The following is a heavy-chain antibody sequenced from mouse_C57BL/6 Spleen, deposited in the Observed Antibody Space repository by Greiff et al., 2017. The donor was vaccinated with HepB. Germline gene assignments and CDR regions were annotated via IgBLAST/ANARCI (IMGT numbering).Heavy chain of an antibody. CDR3: ARGLGLDWYFDV. J-gene: IGHJ1*03. V-gene: IGHV1-81*01. Sequence: VQLQQSGAELARPGASVKLSCKASGYTFTSYGISWVKQRTGQGLEWIGEIFPRSGNTYNNEKFKGKATLTADKSSSAAYMEIRSLTSEDSAVYFCARGLGLDWYFDVWGTGTTVTVSA. D-gene: IGHD3-3*01. CDR2: IFPRSGNT. CDR1: GYTFTSYG.